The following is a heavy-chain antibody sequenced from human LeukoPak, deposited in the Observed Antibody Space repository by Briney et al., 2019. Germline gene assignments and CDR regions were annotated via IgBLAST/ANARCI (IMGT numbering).Heavy chain of an antibody. V-gene: IGHV3-23*01. CDR1: GFTFSSYA. CDR2: ISCSGGGT. Sequence: GGSLRLSCAASGFTFSSYAMRWVRQAPGKGLVSVSGISCSGGGTYYADSVKGRVTISRDNSKNTLYLKMNTLRAEDSAVHYCAGWRDNAAVSWGQGTLVAVSS. J-gene: IGHJ5*02. CDR3: AGWRDNAAVS. D-gene: IGHD6-13*01.